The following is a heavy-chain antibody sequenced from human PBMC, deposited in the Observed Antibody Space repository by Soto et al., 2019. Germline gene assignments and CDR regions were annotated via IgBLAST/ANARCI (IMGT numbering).Heavy chain of an antibody. D-gene: IGHD3-3*01. CDR2: IRSKAYGGTT. V-gene: IGHV3-49*03. J-gene: IGHJ4*02. CDR1: GFTFGDYA. CDR3: TRGSFGWLLSHDY. Sequence: GGSLRLSCTASGFTFGDYAMSWFRQAPGKGLEWVGFIRSKAYGGTTEYAEAVKGKFTISRDYSKSIAELQMNGLKTEDTAVYYCTRGSFGWLLSHDYWGQGTLVTVSS.